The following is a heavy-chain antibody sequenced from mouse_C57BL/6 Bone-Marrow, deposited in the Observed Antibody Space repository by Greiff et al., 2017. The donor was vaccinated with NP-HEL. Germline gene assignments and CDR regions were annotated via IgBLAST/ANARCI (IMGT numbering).Heavy chain of an antibody. CDR3: AIYDYDTWYFDV. Sequence: VQLQQSGPGLVQPSQCLSITCTVSGFSLTSYGVHWVRQSPGKGLEWLGVIWSGGSTDYNAAFISRLSISKDNSKSQVFLKMNSLQADDTAIYYCAIYDYDTWYFDVWGTGTTVTVSS. V-gene: IGHV2-2*01. J-gene: IGHJ1*03. CDR2: IWSGGST. D-gene: IGHD2-4*01. CDR1: GFSLTSYG.